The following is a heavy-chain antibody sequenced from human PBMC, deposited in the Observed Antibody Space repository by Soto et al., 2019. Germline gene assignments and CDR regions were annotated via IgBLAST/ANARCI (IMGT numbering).Heavy chain of an antibody. J-gene: IGHJ3*02. CDR2: IYHSGST. CDR3: ARGRYYYDSSGYSNPKIDAFDI. Sequence: ETLSLTCAVSGYSISSGYYWGWIRQPPGKGLEWIGSIYHSGSTYYNPSLKSRVTISVDTSKNQFSLKLSSVTAADTAVYYCARGRYYYDSSGYSNPKIDAFDIWGQGTMVT. CDR1: GYSISSGYY. D-gene: IGHD3-22*01. V-gene: IGHV4-38-2*01.